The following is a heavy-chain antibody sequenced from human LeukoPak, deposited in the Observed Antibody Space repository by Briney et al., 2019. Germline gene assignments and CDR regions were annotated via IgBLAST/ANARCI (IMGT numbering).Heavy chain of an antibody. CDR1: GFTFRSSW. V-gene: IGHV3-74*01. J-gene: IGHJ5*02. Sequence: GGSLRLSCAASGFTFRSSWMHWVRQAPGKGLLWVSRINSDGTSTTYADSVKGRFTISRDNAKNTVYLQMNSLRAEDTAVYYCARTLGVPSAFDPWGQGTLVTVSS. CDR2: INSDGTST. D-gene: IGHD2-2*01. CDR3: ARTLGVPSAFDP.